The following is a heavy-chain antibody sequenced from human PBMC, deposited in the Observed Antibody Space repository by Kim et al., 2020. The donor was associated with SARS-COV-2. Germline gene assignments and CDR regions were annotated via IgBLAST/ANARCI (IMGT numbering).Heavy chain of an antibody. J-gene: IGHJ4*02. D-gene: IGHD3-10*01. CDR3: ARDHRGYYGSGSYPSPFDY. CDR2: IIPIFGTA. V-gene: IGHV1-69*13. CDR1: GGTFSSYA. Sequence: SVKVSCKASGGTFSSYAISWVRQAPGQGLEWMGGIIPIFGTANYAQKFQGRVTITADESTSTAYMELSSLRSEDTAVYYCARDHRGYYGSGSYPSPFDYWGQGTLVTVSS.